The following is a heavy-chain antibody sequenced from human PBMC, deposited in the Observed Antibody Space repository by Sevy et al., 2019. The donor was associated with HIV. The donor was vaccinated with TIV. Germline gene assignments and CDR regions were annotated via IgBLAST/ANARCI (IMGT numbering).Heavy chain of an antibody. CDR3: ARDLGAPYYYGSGSPWGGYNWFDP. J-gene: IGHJ5*02. D-gene: IGHD3-10*01. CDR1: GFTFSSYA. Sequence: GGSLRLSCAASGFTFSSYAMHWVRQAPGKGLEWVAVISYDGSNKYYADSVKGRFTISRDNSKNTLYLQMNSLRAEDTAVYYCARDLGAPYYYGSGSPWGGYNWFDPWGQGTLVTVSS. CDR2: ISYDGSNK. V-gene: IGHV3-30-3*01.